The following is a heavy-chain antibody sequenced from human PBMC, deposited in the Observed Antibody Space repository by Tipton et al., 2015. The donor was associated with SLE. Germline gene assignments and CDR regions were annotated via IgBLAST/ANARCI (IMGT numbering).Heavy chain of an antibody. J-gene: IGHJ3*02. Sequence: GLVKPSETLSLTCTVSGGSISSYYWSWIRQPPGKRLEWIGYIYYSGSTNYNPSLKSRVTISVDTSKNQFSLKLSSVTAADTAVYYCARQYYYDSSGYGGVDAFDIWGQGTMVTVSS. CDR3: ARQYYYDSSGYGGVDAFDI. CDR2: IYYSGST. V-gene: IGHV4-59*08. D-gene: IGHD3-22*01. CDR1: GGSISSYY.